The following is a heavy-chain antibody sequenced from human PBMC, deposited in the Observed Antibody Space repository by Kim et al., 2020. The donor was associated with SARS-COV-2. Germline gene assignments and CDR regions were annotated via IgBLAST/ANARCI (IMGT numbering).Heavy chain of an antibody. V-gene: IGHV4-61*01. CDR1: SGSVRSGNHY. J-gene: IGHJ4*02. CDR3: ARLYSSAYYIFDY. D-gene: IGHD3-22*01. Sequence: SETLSLTCTVSSGSVRSGNHYWSWIRQPPGKGLEWIGCIYYTGSTNYNPSLKSRITMSVDTSKNQFSLSLSSVTAADTAVYYCARLYSSAYYIFDYWGQGTLVTVSS. CDR2: IYYTGST.